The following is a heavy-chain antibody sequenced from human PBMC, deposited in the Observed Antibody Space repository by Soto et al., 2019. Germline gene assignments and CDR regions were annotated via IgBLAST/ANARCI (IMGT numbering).Heavy chain of an antibody. CDR3: VRGGAFKIAY. CDR1: GFTLSSYS. D-gene: IGHD3-16*01. Sequence: EVQLVESGGRLVQPGGSLRLSCAASGFTLSSYSMNWARQAPGKGLEWVSYISSSSSTIYYAVSVKGRFTISRDNAKNSLYLKMNSLRDEATPVYYCVRGGAFKIAYWGQGTLVTVSS. V-gene: IGHV3-48*02. J-gene: IGHJ4*02. CDR2: ISSSSSTI.